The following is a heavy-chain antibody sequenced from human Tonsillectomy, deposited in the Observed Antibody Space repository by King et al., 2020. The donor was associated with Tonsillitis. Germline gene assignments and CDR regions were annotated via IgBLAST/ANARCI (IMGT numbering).Heavy chain of an antibody. J-gene: IGHJ6*02. V-gene: IGHV3-48*01. CDR1: GFTFSSYS. CDR2: ISSSSSTI. D-gene: IGHD2-15*01. Sequence: VQLVESGGGLVQPGGSLRLSCAASGFTFSSYSMNWVRQAPGKGLEWVSYISSSSSTIYYADSVKGRFTISRDNAKNSLYLQMNSLRAEDTAVYYCARDRAGCSGGSCYYGMDVRGQGTTVTVSS. CDR3: ARDRAGCSGGSCYYGMDV.